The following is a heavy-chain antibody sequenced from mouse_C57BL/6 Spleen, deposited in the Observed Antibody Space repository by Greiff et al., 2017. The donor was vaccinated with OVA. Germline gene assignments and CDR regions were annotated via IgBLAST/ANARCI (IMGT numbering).Heavy chain of an antibody. D-gene: IGHD2-5*01. V-gene: IGHV5-4*03. CDR2: ISDGGSYT. Sequence: EVKLVESGGGLVKPGGSLKLSCAASGFTFSSYAMSWVRQTPEKRLEWVATISDGGSYTYYPDNVKGRFTISRDNAKNNLYLQMSHLKSEDTAMYYCARWAYSNFAWFAYWGQGTLVTVSA. CDR3: ARWAYSNFAWFAY. CDR1: GFTFSSYA. J-gene: IGHJ3*01.